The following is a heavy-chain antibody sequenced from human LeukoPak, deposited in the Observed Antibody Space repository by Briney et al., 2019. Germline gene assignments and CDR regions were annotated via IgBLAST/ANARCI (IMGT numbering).Heavy chain of an antibody. CDR2: IIPIFGTA. Sequence: SVKVSCKASGGTFISYAISWVRQAPGQGLEWMGGIIPIFGTANYAQKFQGRVTITADKSTSTAYMELSSLRSEDTAVYYCARAQVGGSGYYFDYWGQGTLVTVSS. J-gene: IGHJ4*02. D-gene: IGHD3-22*01. CDR3: ARAQVGGSGYYFDY. V-gene: IGHV1-69*06. CDR1: GGTFISYA.